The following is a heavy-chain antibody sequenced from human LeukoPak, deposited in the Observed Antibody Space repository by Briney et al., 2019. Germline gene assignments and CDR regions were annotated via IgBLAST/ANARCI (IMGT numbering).Heavy chain of an antibody. V-gene: IGHV4-39*07. CDR3: ANSAGYLGDY. J-gene: IGHJ4*02. D-gene: IGHD6-19*01. CDR2: IYYSGST. Sequence: PSETLSLTCTVSGGSISSSSYYWGWIRQPPGKGLEWIGSIYYSGSTYYNPSLKSRVTISVDTSKSQFSLKLSSVTAADTAVYYCANSAGYLGDYWGQGTLVTVSS. CDR1: GGSISSSSYY.